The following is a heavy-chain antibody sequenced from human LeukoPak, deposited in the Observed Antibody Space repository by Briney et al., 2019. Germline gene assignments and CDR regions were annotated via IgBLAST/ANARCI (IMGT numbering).Heavy chain of an antibody. CDR1: GGSISSSSYY. V-gene: IGHV4-39*07. Sequence: PSETLSLTCTVSGGSISSSSYYWGWIRQPPGKGLEWIGSINYSGSTYYNPSLKNRVTISVDRSKNQFSLKLSSVTAADTAVYYCARGYCSGGSCYSSYYYSYMDVWGKGTTVTVSS. CDR3: ARGYCSGGSCYSSYYYSYMDV. CDR2: INYSGST. J-gene: IGHJ6*03. D-gene: IGHD2-15*01.